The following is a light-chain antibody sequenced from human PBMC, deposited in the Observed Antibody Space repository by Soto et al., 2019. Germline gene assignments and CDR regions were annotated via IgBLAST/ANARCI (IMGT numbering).Light chain of an antibody. V-gene: IGKV3-20*01. CDR2: GAS. CDR1: QTVLNNY. Sequence: EIVLTQSPGTLSLSPGEKATLSCRASQTVLNNYLTWYQQKPGQAPRRLIFGASIRATGIPDRFSGSGSGTDFTLTISRLEPEDFAEYYCQQYGSSPTTFGQGTKVEIK. J-gene: IGKJ1*01. CDR3: QQYGSSPTT.